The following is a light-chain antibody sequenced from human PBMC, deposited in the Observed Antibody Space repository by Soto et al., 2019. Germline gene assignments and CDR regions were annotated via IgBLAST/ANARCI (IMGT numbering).Light chain of an antibody. CDR1: QSISSF. J-gene: IGKJ5*01. CDR3: QQLDSYPIT. CDR2: DAS. V-gene: IGKV1-9*01. Sequence: DIQLTQSPSFLSASVGDRVTVTCRASQSISSFLAWYQEKPGEAPKLLIYDASTLQSGVPSRFSGSGSGTEFTLTISSLQPEDFATYYRQQLDSYPITFGQGTRLEIK.